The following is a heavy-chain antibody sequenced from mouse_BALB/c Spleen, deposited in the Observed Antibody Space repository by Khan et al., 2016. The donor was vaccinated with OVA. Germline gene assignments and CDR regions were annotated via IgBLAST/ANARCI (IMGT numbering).Heavy chain of an antibody. J-gene: IGHJ2*01. D-gene: IGHD1-1*01. Sequence: EVQRVESGGGLVQPGGSRKLSCAASGFTFSSYGMHWVRQAPEKGLEWVAYISGDSSTIYYADKVKGRFTISRDNPKNTLFLQMTSLMSEDTAMYYCATPDYSGYYFDYWGPGTTLTVSS. V-gene: IGHV5-17*02. CDR3: ATPDYSGYYFDY. CDR1: GFTFSSYG. CDR2: ISGDSSTI.